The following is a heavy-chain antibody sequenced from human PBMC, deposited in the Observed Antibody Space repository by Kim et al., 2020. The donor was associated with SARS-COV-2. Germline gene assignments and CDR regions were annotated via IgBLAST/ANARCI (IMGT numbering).Heavy chain of an antibody. CDR2: IYYSGNT. CDR1: GGSISSRSDY. Sequence: ETLSLTCNVSGGSISSRSDYWGWIRQPPGKGLEWIGSIYYSGNTFYNPSLKSRVTISIDTSKTQFSLNLRAVTAADTAVYYCTTSGPYGGYRGFDSWGQGTLVNVSS. V-gene: IGHV4-39*01. CDR3: TTSGPYGGYRGFDS. J-gene: IGHJ4*02. D-gene: IGHD5-12*01.